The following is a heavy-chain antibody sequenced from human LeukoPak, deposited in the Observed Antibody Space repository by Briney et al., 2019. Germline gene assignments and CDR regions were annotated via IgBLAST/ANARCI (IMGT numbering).Heavy chain of an antibody. CDR2: ISYDGSNE. D-gene: IGHD5-18*01. J-gene: IGHJ4*02. V-gene: IGHV3-30*03. CDR1: GFTFSSNG. Sequence: PGRSLRLSCAASGFTFSSNGMHWVRQAPGRGLDWVAFISYDGSNEYYADSVKGRFTISRDNSKNTLYLQMNSLRPEDTAVYYCARGGSGYSYGKIDSWGQGILVTVSS. CDR3: ARGGSGYSYGKIDS.